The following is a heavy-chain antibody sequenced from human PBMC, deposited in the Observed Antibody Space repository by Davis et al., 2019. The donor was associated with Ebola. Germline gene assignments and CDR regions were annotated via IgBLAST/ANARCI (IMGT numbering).Heavy chain of an antibody. CDR1: GDSISSHY. CDR3: ARERKGDGYAGCDY. CDR2: IGPSGSI. J-gene: IGHJ4*02. Sequence: PSETLSLTCTVSGDSISSHYWTWVRQPPGKGLEWVAYIGPSGSINYSPSLKNRLTMSVDTSKNQISLHLTSVTAADTAVYYCARERKGDGYAGCDYWGQGTLVTVSS. V-gene: IGHV4-59*11. D-gene: IGHD5-24*01.